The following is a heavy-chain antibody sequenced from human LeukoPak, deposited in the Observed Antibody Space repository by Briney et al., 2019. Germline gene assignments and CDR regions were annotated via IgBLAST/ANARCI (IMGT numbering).Heavy chain of an antibody. D-gene: IGHD6-6*01. CDR2: IYSGGST. V-gene: IGHV3-53*01. Sequence: GGSLRLSCAASGFTVSSNYMSWVRQAPGKGLEWVSVIYSGGSTYYADSVKGRFTISRDNSKNTLYLQMNSLTAEDTAVYYCVKDPYTSSSGGPYAMDVWGQGTTVTVSS. CDR1: GFTVSSNY. J-gene: IGHJ6*02. CDR3: VKDPYTSSSGGPYAMDV.